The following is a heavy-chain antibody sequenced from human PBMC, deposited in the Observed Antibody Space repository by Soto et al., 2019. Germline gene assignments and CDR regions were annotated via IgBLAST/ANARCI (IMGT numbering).Heavy chain of an antibody. CDR1: GFSLITTGEG. V-gene: IGHV2-5*02. J-gene: IGHJ5*02. D-gene: IGHD4-4*01. Sequence: SGPTLANPTKTLWLNCAFSGFSLITTGEGVGWFRQPPGKAPDWVALVYWDDDVPYSSTLRNRLTITKDTSKNQMDLTMTNKAPLDTATYDCVHRTVSNGAWFDPWGQGILVTVSS. CDR3: VHRTVSNGAWFDP. CDR2: VYWDDDV.